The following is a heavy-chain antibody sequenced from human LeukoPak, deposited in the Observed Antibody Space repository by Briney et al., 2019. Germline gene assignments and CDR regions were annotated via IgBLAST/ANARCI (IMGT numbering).Heavy chain of an antibody. V-gene: IGHV3-30*04. Sequence: GRSLRLSCVASGFSFSRYDMHWVRQAPGKGPEWVAFIRYDGSNKYYADSVKGRFTISRDNSKNTLYLQMNSLRAEDTAVYYCARDLGGYGDYGTNFDYWGQGTLVTVSS. D-gene: IGHD4-17*01. CDR2: IRYDGSNK. J-gene: IGHJ4*02. CDR1: GFSFSRYD. CDR3: ARDLGGYGDYGTNFDY.